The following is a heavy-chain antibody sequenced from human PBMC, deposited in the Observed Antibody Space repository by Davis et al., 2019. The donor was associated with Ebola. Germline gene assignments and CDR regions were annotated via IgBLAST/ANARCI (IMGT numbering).Heavy chain of an antibody. CDR3: ATRGMDV. CDR1: GFTFSSYS. CDR2: ISSSSSYI. J-gene: IGHJ6*02. V-gene: IGHV3-21*04. Sequence: GGSLRLSCAASGFTFSSYSMNWVRQAPGKGLEWVSSISSSSSYIYYADSVKGRFTISRDDSKNTAYLQMNSLKTEDTAVYYCATRGMDVWGQGTTVTVSS.